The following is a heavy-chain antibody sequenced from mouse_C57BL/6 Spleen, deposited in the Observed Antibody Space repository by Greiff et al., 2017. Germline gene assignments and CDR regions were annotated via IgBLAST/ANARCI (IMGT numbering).Heavy chain of an antibody. J-gene: IGHJ2*01. Sequence: QVQLQQPGAELVKPGASVKMSCKASGYTFTSYWITWVKQRPGQGLEWIGDIYPGSGSTNYNEKFKSKATLTVDTSSSTAYMQLSSLTSEDSAVYYCARGEPGGDYFDYWGQGTTLTVSS. V-gene: IGHV1-55*01. CDR1: GYTFTSYW. CDR2: IYPGSGST. D-gene: IGHD1-1*02. CDR3: ARGEPGGDYFDY.